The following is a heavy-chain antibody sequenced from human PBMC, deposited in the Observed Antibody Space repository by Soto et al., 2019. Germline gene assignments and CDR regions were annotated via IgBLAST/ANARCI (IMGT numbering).Heavy chain of an antibody. D-gene: IGHD2-15*01. CDR2: INHSGST. CDR3: ARVYAKDRYCSGGSCPTGTLWFDP. Sequence: NPSETLSLTCAAYGGSFSGYYWSWIRQPPGKGLEWIWEINHSGSTNYNPSLKSRVTISVDTSKNQFSLKLSSVTAADTAVYYCARVYAKDRYCSGGSCPTGTLWFDPWGQGTLVTVSS. CDR1: GGSFSGYY. V-gene: IGHV4-34*01. J-gene: IGHJ5*02.